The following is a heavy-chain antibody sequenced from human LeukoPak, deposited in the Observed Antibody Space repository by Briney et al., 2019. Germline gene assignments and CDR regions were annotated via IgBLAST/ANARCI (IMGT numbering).Heavy chain of an antibody. CDR2: INHSGSA. CDR3: ARRVTVRYYMDV. CDR1: SGSFSDYDY. Sequence: SETLSLTCAVYSGSFSDYDYWGWIRQPPGKGLEWIGEINHSGSANYNPSLKSRVTISADMSKNQFSLRLTSVTAADTAVYYCARRVTVRYYMDVWGKGTPVIVSS. D-gene: IGHD4-11*01. V-gene: IGHV4-34*01. J-gene: IGHJ6*03.